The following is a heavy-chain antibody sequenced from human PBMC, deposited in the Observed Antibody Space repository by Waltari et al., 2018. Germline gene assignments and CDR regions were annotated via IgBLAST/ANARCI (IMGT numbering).Heavy chain of an antibody. D-gene: IGHD3-10*01. CDR1: GGSISSYY. CDR2: IYYSGST. Sequence: QVQLQESGPGLVKPSETLSLTCTVSGGSISSYYWSWIRQPPGKGLEWIGYIYYSGSTNYNPSLKSRVTISVHTSKNQFSLKLSSVTAADTAVYYCARGTYYYYMDVWGKGTTVTVSS. CDR3: ARGTYYYYMDV. V-gene: IGHV4-59*01. J-gene: IGHJ6*03.